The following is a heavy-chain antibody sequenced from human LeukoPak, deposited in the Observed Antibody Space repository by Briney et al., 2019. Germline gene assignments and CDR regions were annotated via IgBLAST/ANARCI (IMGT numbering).Heavy chain of an antibody. CDR2: INPNTGGP. J-gene: IGHJ5*02. CDR1: GYTFTNYY. D-gene: IGHD6-13*01. V-gene: IGHV1-2*02. Sequence: ASVKVSCKTSGYTFTNYYLHWVRQAPGQGPEWMGWINPNTGGPKYAQQFQGRVSMTRDTSIDTAYMELSRLRSDDTAVYYCARGRDSNSWYFDWFDPWGQGTLVTVSS. CDR3: ARGRDSNSWYFDWFDP.